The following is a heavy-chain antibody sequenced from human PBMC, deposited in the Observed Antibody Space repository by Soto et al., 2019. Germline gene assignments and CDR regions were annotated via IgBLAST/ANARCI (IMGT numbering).Heavy chain of an antibody. Sequence: GGSLRLSCEASGFTISDYYMSWIRQAPGKGLEWVSYISSVGTTTYYADSVKGRFSISMDNAKNSLYLQMNSLRAEDTAVYFCAKDQEGSGSHWLGYKYYGTDVRGQGPTVTASS. D-gene: IGHD3-10*01. CDR2: ISSVGTTT. CDR1: GFTISDYY. J-gene: IGHJ6*02. V-gene: IGHV3-11*01. CDR3: AKDQEGSGSHWLGYKYYGTDV.